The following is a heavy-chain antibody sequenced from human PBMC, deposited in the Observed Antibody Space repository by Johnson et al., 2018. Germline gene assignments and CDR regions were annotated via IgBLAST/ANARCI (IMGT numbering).Heavy chain of an antibody. CDR2: IIPIFGTA. Sequence: QVQLVQSGAEVKKPGSSVKVSCKASGGTFSSYAINWVRQAPGQGLEWMGGIIPIFGTANYAQKFQGRVTIIADESTSTAYMEMCRLRSEDTAVYYVARSSGYSYGSYYYYAMDVWGQGTTVTVSS. CDR1: GGTFSSYA. CDR3: ARSSGYSYGSYYYYAMDV. V-gene: IGHV1-69*12. D-gene: IGHD5-18*01. J-gene: IGHJ6*02.